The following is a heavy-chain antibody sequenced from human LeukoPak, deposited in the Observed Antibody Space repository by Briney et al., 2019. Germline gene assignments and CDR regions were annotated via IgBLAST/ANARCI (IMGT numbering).Heavy chain of an antibody. CDR3: ARVSLYPVPHMDV. CDR1: GGSISSSSYY. CDR2: IYYSGST. J-gene: IGHJ6*03. Sequence: KASETLSLTCTVSGGSISSSSYYWGWIRQPPGKGLEWIGSIYYSGSTNYNPSLKSRVTISVDTSKNQFSLKLSSVTAADTAVYHCARVSLYPVPHMDVWGKGTTVTVSS. V-gene: IGHV4-39*07. D-gene: IGHD3-16*02.